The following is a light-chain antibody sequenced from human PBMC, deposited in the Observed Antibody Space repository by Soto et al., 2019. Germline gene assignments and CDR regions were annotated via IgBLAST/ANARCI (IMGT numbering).Light chain of an antibody. CDR1: SSDVGGYDY. V-gene: IGLV2-8*01. J-gene: IGLJ2*01. CDR3: CSYAGSNNVV. Sequence: QSALTQPPSASGSLGQSVTISCTGTSSDVGGYDYVSWYQQHPGKAPKLMIYEVNKRPSGVPDRFSGSKSGNTASLTVSGLQAEDEADYSCCSYAGSNNVVFGGGTKLTVL. CDR2: EVN.